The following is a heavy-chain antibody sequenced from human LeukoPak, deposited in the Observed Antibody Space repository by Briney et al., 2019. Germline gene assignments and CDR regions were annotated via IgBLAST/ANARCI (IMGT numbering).Heavy chain of an antibody. V-gene: IGHV4-4*02. CDR3: ARHYDSSGYYSFFDY. Sequence: SETLSLTCAVSGGSISSSNWWSWVRQPPGKGLEWIGEIYHSGSTNYNPSLKSRVTISVDTSKNQFSLKLSSVTAADTAVYYCARHYDSSGYYSFFDYWGQGTLVTVSS. CDR2: IYHSGST. D-gene: IGHD3-22*01. CDR1: GGSISSSNW. J-gene: IGHJ4*02.